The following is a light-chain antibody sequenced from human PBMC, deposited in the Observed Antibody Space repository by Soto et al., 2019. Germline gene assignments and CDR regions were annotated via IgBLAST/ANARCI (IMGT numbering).Light chain of an antibody. CDR2: DVS. J-gene: IGLJ2*01. Sequence: QSVLTQPASVSGSPGQSITISCTGTSSDVGGYNYVSWYQQHPGKAPKLMISDVSNRPSGVSSRFSGSKSGNTASLTISGLQAEDDADYYCSSHTRSSTYVVFGGGTKVTVL. CDR3: SSHTRSSTYVV. V-gene: IGLV2-14*01. CDR1: SSDVGGYNY.